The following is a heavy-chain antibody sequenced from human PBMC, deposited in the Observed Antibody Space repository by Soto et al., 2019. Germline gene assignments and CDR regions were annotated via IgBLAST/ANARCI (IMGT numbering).Heavy chain of an antibody. D-gene: IGHD2-2*01. V-gene: IGHV3-7*01. CDR2: IKQDGSEK. CDR1: GFTFSSYW. J-gene: IGHJ6*03. CDR3: ASDIVVVPAATEYYYMDV. Sequence: GGSLRLSCAASGFTFSSYWMSWVRQAPGKGLEWVANIKQDGSEKYYVDSVKGRFTISRDNAKNSLYLQMNSLRAEDTAVYYCASDIVVVPAATEYYYMDVWGKGTTVTVSS.